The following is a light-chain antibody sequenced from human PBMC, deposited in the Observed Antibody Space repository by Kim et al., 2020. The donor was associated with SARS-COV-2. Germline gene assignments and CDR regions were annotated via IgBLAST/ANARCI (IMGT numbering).Light chain of an antibody. CDR1: QEISNY. CDR2: DAS. V-gene: IGKV1-33*01. Sequence: SASVGDRVTITCQASQEISNYLNWYQQKPGKVPKLLIYDASNLETGVPSRFSGSGSGTDFTFTISSLQPEDIATYYCQQYDNLPYTFGQGTKLEI. CDR3: QQYDNLPYT. J-gene: IGKJ2*01.